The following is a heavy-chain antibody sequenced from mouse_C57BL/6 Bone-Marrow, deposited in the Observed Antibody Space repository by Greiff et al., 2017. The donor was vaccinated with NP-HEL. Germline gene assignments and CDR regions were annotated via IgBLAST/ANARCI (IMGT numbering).Heavy chain of an antibody. J-gene: IGHJ2*01. CDR3: ARHGDDECDY. CDR1: GFTFSSYG. V-gene: IGHV5-6*02. Sequence: DVMLVESGGDLVKPGGSLKLSCAASGFTFSSYGMSWVRQTPDKRLEWVATISSGGSYTYSPDSVQGRFTISRDNAKHTLYLQMSSLKSEDTAMYYCARHGDDECDYWGQGTTLTVSS. CDR2: ISSGGSYT. D-gene: IGHD2-2*01.